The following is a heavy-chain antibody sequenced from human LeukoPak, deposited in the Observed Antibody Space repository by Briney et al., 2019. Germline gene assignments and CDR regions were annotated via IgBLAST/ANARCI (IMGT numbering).Heavy chain of an antibody. D-gene: IGHD3-3*01. J-gene: IGHJ5*02. V-gene: IGHV4-38-2*01. CDR2: IYHSGST. Sequence: SETLSLTCAVSGYSISSGYYWGWIRQPPGKGLEWIGSIYHSGSTYYNPSLKSRVTISVDTSKNQFSLKLSSVTAADTAVYYCARQVLRFLEWSPNWFDPWGQGTLATVSS. CDR3: ARQVLRFLEWSPNWFDP. CDR1: GYSISSGYY.